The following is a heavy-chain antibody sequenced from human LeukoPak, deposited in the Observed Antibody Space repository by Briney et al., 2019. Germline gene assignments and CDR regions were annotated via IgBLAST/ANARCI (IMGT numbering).Heavy chain of an antibody. CDR1: GASIGSYY. Sequence: SETLSLTCTVSGASIGSYYWSWIRQPAGKGLEWIGRIYTSGNTSYNPSLKSRVTMSVDTSKNQFSLKLSSVTAADTAVYYCARYGFSGGTRCDPWGQGTLVTVSS. D-gene: IGHD1-1*01. CDR3: ARYGFSGGTRCDP. CDR2: IYTSGNT. J-gene: IGHJ5*02. V-gene: IGHV4-4*07.